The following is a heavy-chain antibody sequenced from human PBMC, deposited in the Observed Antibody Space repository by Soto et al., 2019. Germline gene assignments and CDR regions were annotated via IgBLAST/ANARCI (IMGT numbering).Heavy chain of an antibody. D-gene: IGHD3-3*02. V-gene: IGHV3-30*18. CDR2: ISYDGTEE. CDR3: AKGRFDVVTISPFDH. CDR1: GFTFSSFG. Sequence: PVGSLRLSCAASGFTFSSFGMHWVRQPPGKGLEWVAVISYDGTEEKYADSVKGRATVSRDNSKNTVYLQMNRLRGDDSAIYYCAKGRFDVVTISPFDHWGQGTLVTVSS. J-gene: IGHJ4*01.